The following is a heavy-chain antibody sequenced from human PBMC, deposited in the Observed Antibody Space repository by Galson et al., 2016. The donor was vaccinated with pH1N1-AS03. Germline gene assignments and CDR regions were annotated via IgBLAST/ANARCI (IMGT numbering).Heavy chain of an antibody. Sequence: SLRLSCAASGFTISNFGMLWVRQAPGQGLEWVAIISFDGTNKYYADSVKGRFSISRDNSKNTLFLQMSALRAEETAVYYCANDFNYDFWSGYSFYWGQGALVTVSS. CDR1: GFTISNFG. D-gene: IGHD3/OR15-3a*01. V-gene: IGHV3-30*18. CDR2: ISFDGTNK. J-gene: IGHJ4*02. CDR3: ANDFNYDFWSGYSFY.